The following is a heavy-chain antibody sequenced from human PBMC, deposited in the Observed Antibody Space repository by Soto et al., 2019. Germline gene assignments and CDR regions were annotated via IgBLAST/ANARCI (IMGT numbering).Heavy chain of an antibody. CDR3: AGGRLGYCSSSSCYWFDP. V-gene: IGHV4-30-4*01. D-gene: IGHD2-2*01. CDR1: GASIISCEYY. CDR2: IFYSGST. Sequence: SETLSLTCTFSGASIISCEYYWIWIRQPPGKGLEWVAYIFYSGSTYYNPSLKSRVTISVDTSKNQFSLKLSSVTAADTAVYYCAGGRLGYCSSSSCYWFDPWGQGTRVT. J-gene: IGHJ5*02.